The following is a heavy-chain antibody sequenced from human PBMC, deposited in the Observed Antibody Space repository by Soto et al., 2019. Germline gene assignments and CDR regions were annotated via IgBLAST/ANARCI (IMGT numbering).Heavy chain of an antibody. D-gene: IGHD4-17*01. Sequence: QVQLVESGGGVVQPGRYLRLSCAASGFTFSSYGMHWVRQAPGKGLEWVAVISYDGSNKYYADSVKGRFTISRDNSKNTLYLQMNSLRAEDTAVYYCAKVGGLYGDYGTYYYYYYYMDVWGKGTTVTVSS. V-gene: IGHV3-30*18. CDR3: AKVGGLYGDYGTYYYYYYYMDV. CDR2: ISYDGSNK. CDR1: GFTFSSYG. J-gene: IGHJ6*03.